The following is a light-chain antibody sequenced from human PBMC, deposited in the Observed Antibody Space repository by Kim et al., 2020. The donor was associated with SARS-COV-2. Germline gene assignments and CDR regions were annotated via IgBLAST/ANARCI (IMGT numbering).Light chain of an antibody. Sequence: PGDIATLSCRAIQAISSNVPCDQQKPGQGPMLLLHGSSTRAIDIPARFSGIGSGTEFTLTISSLQSEDFAVYYCQQYHRWPPGGTCGQGTKVDIK. V-gene: IGKV3-15*01. CDR3: QQYHRWPPGGT. J-gene: IGKJ1*01. CDR1: QAISSN. CDR2: GSS.